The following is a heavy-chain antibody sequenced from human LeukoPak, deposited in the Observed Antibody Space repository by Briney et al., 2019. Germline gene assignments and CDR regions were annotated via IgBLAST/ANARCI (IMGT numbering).Heavy chain of an antibody. J-gene: IGHJ4*02. D-gene: IGHD6-25*01. CDR2: ISYDGSDK. CDR1: GFTFSSYW. V-gene: IGHV3-30*03. Sequence: PGGSLRLSCAASGFTFSSYWMHWVRQAPGKGLEWVAVISYDGSDKYSADSVKGRFTVSRDNSKNTLYLQMDSLRAEDTAVYYCARDPDIEAAYYFDYWGQGTLVTVSS. CDR3: ARDPDIEAAYYFDY.